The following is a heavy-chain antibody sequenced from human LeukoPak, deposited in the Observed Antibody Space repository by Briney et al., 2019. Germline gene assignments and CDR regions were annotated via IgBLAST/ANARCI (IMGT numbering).Heavy chain of an antibody. CDR2: INPSGGST. J-gene: IGHJ6*02. CDR3: ARVKYPGYYYYGMDV. V-gene: IGHV1-46*01. Sequence: ASVKVSCKASGYTFTSYYMHWVRQAPGQGLEWMGIINPSGGSTSYAQKFQGRATMTRDTSTSTVYMELSSLRSEDTAVYYCARVKYPGYYYYGMDVWGQGTTVTVSS. CDR1: GYTFTSYY. D-gene: IGHD2-2*01.